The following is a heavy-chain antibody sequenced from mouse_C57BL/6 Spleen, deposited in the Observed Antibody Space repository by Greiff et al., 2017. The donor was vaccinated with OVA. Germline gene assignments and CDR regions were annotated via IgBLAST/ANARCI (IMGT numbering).Heavy chain of an antibody. CDR2: IWTGGGT. V-gene: IGHV2-9-1*01. CDR3: ARKSPQYYGSSYAPYWYFDV. D-gene: IGHD1-1*01. J-gene: IGHJ1*03. CDR1: GFSLTSYA. Sequence: VKLQESGPGLVAPSQSLSITCTVSGFSLTSYAISWVRQPPGKGLEWLGVIWTGGGTNYNSALKSRLSISKDNSKSQVFLKMNSLQTDDTARYYCARKSPQYYGSSYAPYWYFDVWGTGTTVTVSS.